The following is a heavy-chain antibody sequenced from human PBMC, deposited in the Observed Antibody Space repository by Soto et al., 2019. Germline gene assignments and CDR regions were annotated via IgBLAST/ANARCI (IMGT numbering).Heavy chain of an antibody. J-gene: IGHJ6*02. V-gene: IGHV3-21*01. CDR1: GFTFSSFS. CDR2: ISSSSYI. CDR3: ASLRDPYSSSWLYYYGMDV. D-gene: IGHD6-13*01. Sequence: GSLRLSCGASGFTFSSFSRNWVRQAPGKGLEWVSSISSSSYIYYADSVKGRFTIPRDNAKNSLYLQMNSLRAEDTAVYYCASLRDPYSSSWLYYYGMDVWGQGTTVTVSS.